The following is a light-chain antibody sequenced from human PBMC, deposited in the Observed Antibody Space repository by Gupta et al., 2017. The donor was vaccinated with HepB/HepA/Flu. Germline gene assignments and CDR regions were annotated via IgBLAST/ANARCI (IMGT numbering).Light chain of an antibody. Sequence: IVLTQSPATLSVSPGETATLSCRASQSVGTYLAWYQQRPGQAPRLLMFDASIRSAGIPGRFSGSGSGTEFTLTISSLQSEDSALYYCQQYSDSPRAFGQGTKVELK. CDR3: QQYSDSPRA. J-gene: IGKJ1*01. CDR1: QSVGTY. V-gene: IGKV3-15*01. CDR2: DAS.